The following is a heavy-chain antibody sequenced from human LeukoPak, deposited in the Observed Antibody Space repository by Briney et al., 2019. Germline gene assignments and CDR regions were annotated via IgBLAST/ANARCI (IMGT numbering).Heavy chain of an antibody. CDR1: GFTFSSYA. CDR3: AGGLGYCSSTSCYGDAFDI. J-gene: IGHJ3*02. Sequence: GGSLRLSCAASGFTFSSYAMNWVRQAPGKGLEWVANIKQDGSEKYYVDSVKGRFTISRDNAKNSLYLQMNSLRAEDTAVYYCAGGLGYCSSTSCYGDAFDIWGQGTMVTVSS. D-gene: IGHD2-2*01. V-gene: IGHV3-7*01. CDR2: IKQDGSEK.